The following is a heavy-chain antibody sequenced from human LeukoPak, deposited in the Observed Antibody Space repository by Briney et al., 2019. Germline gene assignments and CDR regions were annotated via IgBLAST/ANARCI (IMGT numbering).Heavy chain of an antibody. Sequence: GGSLRLSCAASGFTFSSYAMHWVRQAPGKGLEWVAVISYDGSNKYYADSVKGRFTISRDNSKNTLYLQMNSLRAEDTAVYYCAREAKVETPGPFDYWGPGTRVTVSS. V-gene: IGHV3-30-3*01. CDR2: ISYDGSNK. CDR1: GFTFSSYA. J-gene: IGHJ4*02. D-gene: IGHD4-23*01. CDR3: AREAKVETPGPFDY.